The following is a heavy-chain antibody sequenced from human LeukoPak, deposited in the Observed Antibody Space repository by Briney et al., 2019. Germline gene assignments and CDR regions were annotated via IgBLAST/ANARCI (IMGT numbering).Heavy chain of an antibody. Sequence: SETLSLTCSVSNDPFSNYFWSWVRQPPGKGLEWIGYVYFDGTTNYNPSLMDRVTISVNATKNQFSLSLNSVTALDTAVYYCARLTVGLFFDAWGQGALVTVS. CDR1: NDPFSNYF. D-gene: IGHD2-21*02. CDR3: ARLTVGLFFDA. V-gene: IGHV4-59*08. J-gene: IGHJ4*02. CDR2: VYFDGTT.